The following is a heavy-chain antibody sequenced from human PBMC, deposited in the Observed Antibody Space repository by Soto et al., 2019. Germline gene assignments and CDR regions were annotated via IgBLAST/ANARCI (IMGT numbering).Heavy chain of an antibody. J-gene: IGHJ4*02. CDR3: ASVSYFNAFHY. D-gene: IGHD3-9*01. CDR1: GGSISSGDYY. V-gene: IGHV4-30-4*01. Sequence: QVQLQESGPGLVKPSQTLSLTCTVSGGSISSGDYYWSWIRQPPGKGLEWIGYIYYSGSTFYNPSLKRRATISVDTSKHPFSLKLSSVTAADTAVYYCASVSYFNAFHYWGQGTLGTVS. CDR2: IYYSGST.